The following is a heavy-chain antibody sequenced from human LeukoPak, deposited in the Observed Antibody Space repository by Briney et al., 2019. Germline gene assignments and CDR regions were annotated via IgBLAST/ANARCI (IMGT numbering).Heavy chain of an antibody. Sequence: GGSLRLSCAASEFIFSVYAMGWVRQAPGKGLEWVSTIDKTTYPTFYADSVKGRFTISRDNSKNTPYLQMNSLRTEDTAVYFCAKFEGATIPGWFNDYWGQGILVTVSS. CDR3: AKFEGATIPGWFNDY. V-gene: IGHV3-23*05. CDR2: IDKTTYPT. J-gene: IGHJ4*02. CDR1: EFIFSVYA. D-gene: IGHD6-19*01.